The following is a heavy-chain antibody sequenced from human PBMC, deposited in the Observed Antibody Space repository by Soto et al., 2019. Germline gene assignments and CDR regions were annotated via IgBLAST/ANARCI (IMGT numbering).Heavy chain of an antibody. CDR1: GASINNGGYY. J-gene: IGHJ6*01. CDR2: IHYSGST. V-gene: IGHV4-31*03. Sequence: QVQLQESGPGLVKPSQTLSLTCTVSGASINNGGYYWNWIRQLPGEGLEWIGYIHYSGSTYYNPSLKSRVSISADTSKNQFSLRLSLVTAADTVVYYCARDLTTTYTHYGLDVW. CDR3: ARDLTTTYTHYGLDV.